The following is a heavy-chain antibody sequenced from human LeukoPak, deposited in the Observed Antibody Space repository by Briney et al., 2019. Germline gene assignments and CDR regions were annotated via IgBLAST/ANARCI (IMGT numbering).Heavy chain of an antibody. CDR2: IYSSGST. CDR1: GGSISSYY. D-gene: IGHD6-13*01. Sequence: SETLSLTCTVSGGSISSYYWSWIRQPPGKGLEWIGYIYSSGSTNYNPSLKSRVTMSVDTSKNQFSLKVSSVTAADTAVYYCARVTGYRIEDYFDYWGQGTLVTVSS. J-gene: IGHJ4*02. V-gene: IGHV4-59*01. CDR3: ARVTGYRIEDYFDY.